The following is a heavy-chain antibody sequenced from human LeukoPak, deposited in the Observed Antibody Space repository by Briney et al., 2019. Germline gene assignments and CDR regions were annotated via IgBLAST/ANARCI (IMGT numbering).Heavy chain of an antibody. V-gene: IGHV1-69*13. CDR3: ARATYYDILTGYYPYYYYGMDV. D-gene: IGHD3-9*01. Sequence: SVKVSCKASGGTFSSYAISWVRRAPGQGLEWMGGIIPIFGTANYAQKFQGRVTITADESTSTAYMELSSLRSEDTAVYYCARATYYDILTGYYPYYYYGMDVWGKGTTVTVSS. CDR2: IIPIFGTA. J-gene: IGHJ6*04. CDR1: GGTFSSYA.